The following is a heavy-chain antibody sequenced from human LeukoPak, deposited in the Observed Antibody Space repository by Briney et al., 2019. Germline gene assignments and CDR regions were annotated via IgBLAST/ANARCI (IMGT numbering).Heavy chain of an antibody. Sequence: GGSLRLSCAASGFTFSSYGMSWVRQAPGKGLEWVSVIYSGGTRYYADSVKGRFTISRDNSKNTLYLQMNSLRAEDTAVYYCASGRGSSWYAEGDYWGQGTLVTVSS. CDR1: GFTFSSYG. CDR2: IYSGGTR. V-gene: IGHV3-23*03. J-gene: IGHJ4*02. D-gene: IGHD6-13*01. CDR3: ASGRGSSWYAEGDY.